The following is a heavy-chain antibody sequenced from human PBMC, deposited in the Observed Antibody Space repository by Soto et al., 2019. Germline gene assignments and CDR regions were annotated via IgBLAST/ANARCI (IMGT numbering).Heavy chain of an antibody. CDR1: GYSFTSYW. CDR2: IDPSDSYT. V-gene: IGHV5-10-1*01. CDR3: AAPKQLSMGYYYGMDV. J-gene: IGHJ6*02. Sequence: PGESLKISCKGSGYSFTSYWIGWVRQMPGKGLEWMGRIDPSDSYTNYSPSFQGHVTISADKSISTAYLQWSSLKASDTAMYYCAAPKQLSMGYYYGMDVWGQGTTVTVSS. D-gene: IGHD2-2*01.